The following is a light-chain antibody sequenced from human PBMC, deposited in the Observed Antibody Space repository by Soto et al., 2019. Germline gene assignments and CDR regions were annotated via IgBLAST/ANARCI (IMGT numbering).Light chain of an antibody. CDR3: QKYNIVPWT. Sequence: DIQMTQSPSSRSAFVGDRVTITCRASQGISNYLAWSQQKPGQVPKLLIYGASTLQSGVPSRFSGRGSGTDVTLTISSLQPEDVATYYCQKYNIVPWTFGQGTKVEIQ. CDR1: QGISNY. V-gene: IGKV1-27*01. CDR2: GAS. J-gene: IGKJ1*01.